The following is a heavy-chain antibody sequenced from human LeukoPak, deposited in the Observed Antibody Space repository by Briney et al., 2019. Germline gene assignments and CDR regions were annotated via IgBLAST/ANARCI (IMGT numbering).Heavy chain of an antibody. Sequence: GGSLRLSCAASGFTFSSYSMNWVRQAPGKGLEWVSSISSSSSYIYYADSVKGRFTISRDNAKNSLYLQMNSLRAEDTAVYYCARADPEDIVVVPAAIDYWGQGTLVTVSS. D-gene: IGHD2-2*01. V-gene: IGHV3-21*01. CDR2: ISSSSSYI. CDR3: ARADPEDIVVVPAAIDY. CDR1: GFTFSSYS. J-gene: IGHJ4*02.